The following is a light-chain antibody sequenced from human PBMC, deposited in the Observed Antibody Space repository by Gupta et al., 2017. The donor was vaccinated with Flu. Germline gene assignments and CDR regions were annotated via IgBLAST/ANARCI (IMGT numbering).Light chain of an antibody. CDR3: SSYGGSNNYV. CDR2: EVS. J-gene: IGLJ1*01. V-gene: IGLV2-8*01. CDR1: SSDVGRYNY. Sequence: QSALTQPPSAAGSPGQSATISCTGTSSDVGRYNYVSWYQQHPGKAPKVLIHEVSKRPSGVPDRFSGSKSGNTASLTVSGLQAEDEADYYCSSYGGSNNYVFGTGTKVTVL.